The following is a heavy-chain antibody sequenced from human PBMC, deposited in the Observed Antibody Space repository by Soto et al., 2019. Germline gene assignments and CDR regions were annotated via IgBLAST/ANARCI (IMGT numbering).Heavy chain of an antibody. CDR2: INHSGST. V-gene: IGHV4-34*01. CDR3: ARVLSSSVYYYGMDV. D-gene: IGHD6-6*01. CDR1: GGSFSGYY. J-gene: IGHJ6*04. Sequence: QVQLQQWGAGLLKPSETLSLTCAVYGGSFSGYYWSWIRQPPGKGLEWSGEINHSGSTNYNPSLKSRVTISVDTSKNQFSLKLSSVTAADTAVYYCARVLSSSVYYYGMDVWGEGTTVTVSS.